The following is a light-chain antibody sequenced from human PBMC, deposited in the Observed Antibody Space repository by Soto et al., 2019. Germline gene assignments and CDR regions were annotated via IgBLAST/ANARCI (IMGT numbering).Light chain of an antibody. CDR2: EVS. Sequence: QSALTQPASVSGSPGQSITISCTGTSSDVGGYNYVSWYQQHPGKAPKLMIYEVSNRPSGVSNRFSGSKSGNTASLTISGLHAEDEADYYCSSYTSSSFVVFGGGTKLTVL. CDR1: SSDVGGYNY. J-gene: IGLJ2*01. CDR3: SSYTSSSFVV. V-gene: IGLV2-14*01.